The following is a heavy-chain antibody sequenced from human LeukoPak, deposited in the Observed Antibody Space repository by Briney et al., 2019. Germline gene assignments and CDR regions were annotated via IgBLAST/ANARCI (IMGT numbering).Heavy chain of an antibody. CDR3: ARVKTYYFDY. Sequence: SETLSLTCTVSGGSINSGGYYWSWIRQHPGKGLEWIGYIYYSGSTYYNPSLKSRVTISVDTSKNQFSLKLSSVTAADTAVYYCARVKTYYFDYWGQGTLVTVSS. J-gene: IGHJ4*02. CDR2: IYYSGST. V-gene: IGHV4-31*03. CDR1: GGSINSGGYY.